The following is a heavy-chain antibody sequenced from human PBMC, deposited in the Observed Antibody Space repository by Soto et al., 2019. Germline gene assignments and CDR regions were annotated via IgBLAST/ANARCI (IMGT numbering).Heavy chain of an antibody. Sequence: VDLVQSGGGVVQPGKSLTLSCVGSGFTFSAYGMHWVRQAPGTGLEWVAVIWNDGTNENYADSVKGRFTISRDNSKKTLYLQMNSLRVEATAIYYCTRDATGGGFTYYFDSWGRGSLVTVSS. CDR3: TRDATGGGFTYYFDS. J-gene: IGHJ4*01. CDR2: IWNDGTNE. V-gene: IGHV3-33*01. CDR1: GFTFSAYG. D-gene: IGHD2-8*02.